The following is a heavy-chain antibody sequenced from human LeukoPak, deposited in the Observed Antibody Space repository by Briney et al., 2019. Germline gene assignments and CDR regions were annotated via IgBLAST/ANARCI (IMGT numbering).Heavy chain of an antibody. V-gene: IGHV3-74*01. Sequence: GGSLRLSCAASEFTFSGYWMHWVRQAPGKGLVWVSRIYSDGSSTNYADSVKGRFTSSRDNAKNTLFLQMNSLRAEDTAVYYCIRGGSTYFQHWGQGTLVTVSS. CDR2: IYSDGSST. J-gene: IGHJ1*01. D-gene: IGHD5/OR15-5a*01. CDR3: IRGGSTYFQH. CDR1: EFTFSGYW.